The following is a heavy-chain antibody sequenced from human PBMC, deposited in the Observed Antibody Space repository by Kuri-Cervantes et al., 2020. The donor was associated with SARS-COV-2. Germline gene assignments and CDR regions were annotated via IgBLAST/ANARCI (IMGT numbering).Heavy chain of an antibody. CDR2: ISYDGTNK. V-gene: IGHV3-30-3*01. Sequence: GGSLRLSCAASGFTFSRYAMHWVRQAPGKGLEWVAVISYDGTNKDYTASGKGRFTISRDNSQNTLYLQMNSLRAEDTAVYYCARDRSPQLVLGYYYGMDVWGQGTTVTVSS. CDR3: ARDRSPQLVLGYYYGMDV. CDR1: GFTFSRYA. D-gene: IGHD6-6*01. J-gene: IGHJ6*02.